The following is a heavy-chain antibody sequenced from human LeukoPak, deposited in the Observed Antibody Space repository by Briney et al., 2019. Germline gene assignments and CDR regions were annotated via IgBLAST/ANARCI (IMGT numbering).Heavy chain of an antibody. D-gene: IGHD3-10*01. CDR3: TTSVFLLFGGDAFSV. Sequence: GGSLRLSCAASGIIMTKYWMTWVRQVPGKGLEWVGRIKSIGDGGTTDYAAPVKGRFTISRDDSKTTVYLQMNSLHTGDTAVYYCTTSVFLLFGGDAFSVWGQGTMVTVSS. CDR1: GIIMTKYW. J-gene: IGHJ3*01. V-gene: IGHV3-15*01. CDR2: IKSIGDGGTT.